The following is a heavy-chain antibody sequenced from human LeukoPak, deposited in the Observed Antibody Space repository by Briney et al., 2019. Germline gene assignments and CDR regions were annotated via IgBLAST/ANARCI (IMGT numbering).Heavy chain of an antibody. CDR1: GYSFTSYW. D-gene: IGHD4-11*01. CDR3: ARGVTTKNYYYYYGMDV. Sequence: GESLKISCKGSGYSFTSYWIGWVRQMPGKGLEWMGIIYPGDSDTRYSPSFQGQVTISADRSIGTAYLQWSSLKASDTAMYYCARGVTTKNYYYYYGMDVWGQGTTVTVSS. V-gene: IGHV5-51*01. CDR2: IYPGDSDT. J-gene: IGHJ6*02.